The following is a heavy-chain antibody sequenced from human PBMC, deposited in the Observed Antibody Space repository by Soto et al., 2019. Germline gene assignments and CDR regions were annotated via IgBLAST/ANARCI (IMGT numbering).Heavy chain of an antibody. CDR2: IIPILGIA. J-gene: IGHJ6*03. CDR1: GGTFSSYT. D-gene: IGHD3-22*01. V-gene: IGHV1-69*04. Sequence: SVKVSCKASGGTFSSYTISWVRQAPGQGLEWMGRIIPILGIANYAQKFQGRVTITADKSTSTAYMELSSLRSEDTAVYYCARDAVVVNDYYYYYCMDVWGKGTTVTV. CDR3: ARDAVVVNDYYYYYCMDV.